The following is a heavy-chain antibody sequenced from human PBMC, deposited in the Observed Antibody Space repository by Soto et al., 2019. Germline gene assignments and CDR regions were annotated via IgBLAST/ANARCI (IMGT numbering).Heavy chain of an antibody. V-gene: IGHV3-48*01. J-gene: IGHJ5*02. Sequence: EVQLVESGGGLVQPGGSLRLSCAASGFTFSTYSMNWVRQAPGKGLEWVSYISISSSTIYYADSVKGRFTISGDNAKNSLYLQMNSLRAEDTAVYYCAREGDSSGWYNWFDPWGQGTLVIVSS. CDR2: ISISSSTI. CDR3: AREGDSSGWYNWFDP. D-gene: IGHD3-22*01. CDR1: GFTFSTYS.